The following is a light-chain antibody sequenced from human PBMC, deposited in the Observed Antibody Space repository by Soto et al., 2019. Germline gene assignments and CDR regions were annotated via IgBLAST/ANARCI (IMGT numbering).Light chain of an antibody. CDR1: QGVSSY. CDR3: QQRSNWHPGT. CDR2: DAS. V-gene: IGKV3D-11*01. J-gene: IGKJ5*01. Sequence: EIALTHSPATLSLSPWEIATLSCRASQGVSSYLDWYQQKPGLAPRLHIYDASNRATGIPARFSGSGPGTDFTLTIRSLEPEDFAVYYCQQRSNWHPGTLGQGTRLEIK.